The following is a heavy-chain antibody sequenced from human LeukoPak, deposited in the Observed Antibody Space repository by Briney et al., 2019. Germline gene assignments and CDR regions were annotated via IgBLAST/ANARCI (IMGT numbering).Heavy chain of an antibody. V-gene: IGHV3-30*02. Sequence: GGSLRLSCVVSGFTFTSYGVHWVRQAPGKGLEWVAFIRHDGSYKDYADSVKGRFTISRDNSKNTLYLQMNSLRAGDTAVYYCAKSPWNGKFRAYFDYWGQGTLVTVSS. D-gene: IGHD1-1*01. J-gene: IGHJ4*02. CDR3: AKSPWNGKFRAYFDY. CDR1: GFTFTSYG. CDR2: IRHDGSYK.